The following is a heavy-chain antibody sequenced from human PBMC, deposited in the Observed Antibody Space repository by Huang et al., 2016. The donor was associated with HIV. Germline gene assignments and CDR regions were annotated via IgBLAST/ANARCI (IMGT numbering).Heavy chain of an antibody. D-gene: IGHD1-1*01. J-gene: IGHJ4*02. CDR1: GFTFSGYG. CDR2: ITLDGKNK. V-gene: IGHV3-30*18. Sequence: QVHLVESGGGVVKPGRSLRLSCAASGFTFSGYGMHWVRQAPGEGLEGVAVITLDGKNKYYADCVRGRFTVSRDNSQNTVSLQMNTLRAEDTAVYYCAKDNDLYYFDYWGQGTLVTVSS. CDR3: AKDNDLYYFDY.